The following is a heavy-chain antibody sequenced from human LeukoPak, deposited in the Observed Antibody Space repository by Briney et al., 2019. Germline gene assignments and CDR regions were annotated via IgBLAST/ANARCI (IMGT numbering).Heavy chain of an antibody. Sequence: PGGSLRLSCAASGFTFSSYAMSWVRQAPGKGLEWVSAISGSGGSTYYADSVKGRFTISRDNSKNTLYLQMNSLRAEDTAVYYCAKDYGLDIVVVPAAPPFNYWGQGTLVTVPS. D-gene: IGHD2-2*01. CDR3: AKDYGLDIVVVPAAPPFNY. J-gene: IGHJ4*02. CDR1: GFTFSSYA. V-gene: IGHV3-23*01. CDR2: ISGSGGST.